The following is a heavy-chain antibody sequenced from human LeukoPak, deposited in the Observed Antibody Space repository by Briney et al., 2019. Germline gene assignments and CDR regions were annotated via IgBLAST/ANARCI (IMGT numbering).Heavy chain of an antibody. CDR3: ARGRWELRFDY. Sequence: SETLSLTCAVYGGSFSGYYWSWIRQPPGKGLERIGEINHSGSTNYNPSLKSRVTISVDTSKNQFSLKLTSVTAADTAVYYCARGRWELRFDYWGQGTLVTVSS. D-gene: IGHD1-26*01. J-gene: IGHJ4*02. V-gene: IGHV4-34*01. CDR1: GGSFSGYY. CDR2: INHSGST.